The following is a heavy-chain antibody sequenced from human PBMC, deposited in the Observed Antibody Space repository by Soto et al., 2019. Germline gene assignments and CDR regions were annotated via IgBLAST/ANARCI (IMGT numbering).Heavy chain of an antibody. CDR1: GFTFTTYT. CDR3: ATSTLGGYYYGMDV. J-gene: IGHJ6*02. CDR2: ISSSSIYI. V-gene: IGHV3-21*01. Sequence: PGGSLRLSCTASGFTFTTYTMNWVRQTPGKGLEWVSSISSSSIYIYSADSVKGRFTVSRDNAKNSLYLQMNSLRADDTAVYYCATSTLGGYYYGMDVWGQGTTVTVSS.